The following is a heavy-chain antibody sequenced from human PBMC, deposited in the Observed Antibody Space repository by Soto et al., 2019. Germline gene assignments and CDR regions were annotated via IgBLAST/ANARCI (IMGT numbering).Heavy chain of an antibody. CDR2: INWNGGRT. D-gene: IGHD5-12*01. J-gene: IGHJ4*02. CDR3: ARDLSGYVPFDY. V-gene: IGHV3-20*04. Sequence: EVQLVESGGGVVRPGGSLRLSCAVSGFTFDDYGMSWVRQAPGKGLEWVSGINWNGGRTGYADSVKGRFTISRDNAKNTLYLQMNSLRAEDTALYYCARDLSGYVPFDYWGQGTLVTVSS. CDR1: GFTFDDYG.